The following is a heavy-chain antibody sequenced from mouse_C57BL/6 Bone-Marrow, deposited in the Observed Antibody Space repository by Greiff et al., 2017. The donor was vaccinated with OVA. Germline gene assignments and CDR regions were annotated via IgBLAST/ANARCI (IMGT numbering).Heavy chain of an antibody. D-gene: IGHD3-2*02. J-gene: IGHJ2*01. V-gene: IGHV1-52*01. CDR2: IDPSDSET. CDR1: GYTFTSYW. Sequence: QVQLQQPGAELVRPGSSVKLSCKASGYTFTSYWMHWVKQRPIQGLEWIGNIDPSDSETPYNQKFKDKATLTVDKSSSTAYMQLSSLTSEDSAVYYCARAAQAPYYFDYWGQGTTLTVSS. CDR3: ARAAQAPYYFDY.